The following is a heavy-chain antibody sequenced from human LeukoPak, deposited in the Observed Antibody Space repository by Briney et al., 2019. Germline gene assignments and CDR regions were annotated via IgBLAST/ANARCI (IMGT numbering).Heavy chain of an antibody. D-gene: IGHD6-13*01. V-gene: IGHV3-49*04. CDR3: TRDLEYSSSWYGMDD. Sequence: GGSLRLSCAASGFTFSDYAMSWVRQAPGKGLEWVGFIRSKAYGGTTEYAASVKGIFTISRDDSKSIAYLQMNSLKTEDTAVYYCTRDLEYSSSWYGMDDWGQGTTVTVSS. CDR2: IRSKAYGGTT. J-gene: IGHJ6*02. CDR1: GFTFSDYA.